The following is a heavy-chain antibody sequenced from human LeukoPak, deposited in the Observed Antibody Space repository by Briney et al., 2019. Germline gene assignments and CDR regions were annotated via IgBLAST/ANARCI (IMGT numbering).Heavy chain of an antibody. D-gene: IGHD5-18*01. Sequence: GGSLRLSCAASGFTVSTNYMNWVRQPPGKGLEWVSVIYSGGDTSYADSVKGRFTISRDSSKNTLYLQLNGLRAEDTAVYYCARDPGYSYGYLFDYWGQGTLVTVSS. CDR1: GFTVSTNY. V-gene: IGHV3-53*01. CDR3: ARDPGYSYGYLFDY. CDR2: IYSGGDT. J-gene: IGHJ4*02.